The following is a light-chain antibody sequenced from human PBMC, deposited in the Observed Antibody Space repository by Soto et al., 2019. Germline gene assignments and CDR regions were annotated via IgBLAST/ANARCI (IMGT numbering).Light chain of an antibody. Sequence: DIQMTPSPSTLSASVGDRVTISCRASQSVGSWLAWYQQNPGKAPKFLIYDASTLESGVPSRFSGIGSGTDFPSPTSSLQPDVLATYYCHKYDNYPLTFAEGPKV. V-gene: IGKV1-5*01. CDR1: QSVGSW. CDR2: DAS. J-gene: IGKJ4*01. CDR3: HKYDNYPLT.